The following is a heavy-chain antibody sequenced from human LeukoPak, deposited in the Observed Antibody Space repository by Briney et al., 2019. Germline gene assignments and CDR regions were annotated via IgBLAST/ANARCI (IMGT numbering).Heavy chain of an antibody. V-gene: IGHV4-59*01. CDR1: GDSINSFY. J-gene: IGHJ6*02. Sequence: SETLPLTCTVSGDSINSFYWSWIRQPPGKGLEWIGYIYYSGDSNYNPSLKSRVTISVDTSKNQFYLRLRSVTAADTAVYYCARDGCSGGSCYEAGYYYYHYAMDVWGQGTTVTVSS. D-gene: IGHD2-15*01. CDR3: ARDGCSGGSCYEAGYYYYHYAMDV. CDR2: IYYSGDS.